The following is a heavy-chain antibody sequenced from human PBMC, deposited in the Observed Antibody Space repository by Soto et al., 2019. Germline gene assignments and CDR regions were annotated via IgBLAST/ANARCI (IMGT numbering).Heavy chain of an antibody. J-gene: IGHJ5*02. CDR2: NIPILDVA. CDR3: ARSIQEDTGVAGPKDIWFDP. V-gene: IGHV1-69*02. CDR1: GGTFRTYT. Sequence: QVQLVQSGAEVKRPGSSVKVSCQTSGGTFRTYTINWVRQAPGQGLEWMGRNIPILDVANYAQKLQGRVTITAEKSTSTAHMELRSLRSEDTAVYYCARSIQEDTGVAGPKDIWFDPWGQGTLVPVSS. D-gene: IGHD6-19*01.